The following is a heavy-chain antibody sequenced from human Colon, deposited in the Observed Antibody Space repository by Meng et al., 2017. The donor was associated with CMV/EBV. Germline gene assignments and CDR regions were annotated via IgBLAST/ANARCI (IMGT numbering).Heavy chain of an antibody. CDR3: ARGGYNWKTFDY. Sequence: SETLSLTCGVYGGSSSGYYWTWIRQPPGKDLEWIGDIYHTGTTNHNPSLKSRVTISLDTSNNQFSLKLTSVTAADTAVYYCARGGYNWKTFDYWGQGTLVTVSS. V-gene: IGHV4-34*01. CDR1: GGSSSGYY. CDR2: IYHTGTT. D-gene: IGHD1-20*01. J-gene: IGHJ4*02.